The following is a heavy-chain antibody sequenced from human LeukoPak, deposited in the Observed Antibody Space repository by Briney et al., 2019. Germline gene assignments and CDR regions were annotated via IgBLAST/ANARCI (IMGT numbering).Heavy chain of an antibody. V-gene: IGHV1-46*01. CDR1: GYTFTMFY. Sequence: ASVKVSCKASGYTFTMFYIHWVRQAPGQGLEWMGMINPSDGATTYAQKFQGRLTMTRDMSTTTVYMDLRTLRSEDTAVYFCAGEQRGGLSGSLGGLFASYYTYYYMDVWGRGTTVTVSS. CDR3: AGEQRGGLSGSLGGLFASYYTYYYMDV. D-gene: IGHD3-16*01. CDR2: INPSDGAT. J-gene: IGHJ6*03.